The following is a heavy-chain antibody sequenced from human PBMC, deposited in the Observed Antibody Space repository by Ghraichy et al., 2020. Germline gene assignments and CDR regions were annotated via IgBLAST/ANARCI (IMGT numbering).Heavy chain of an antibody. D-gene: IGHD3-16*01. CDR2: ISGHNGNR. CDR3: ARGGFISGGDTMTPLCDF. Sequence: ASVKVSCKTSGYNFRTYGITWVRQAPGQGFEWMGWISGHNGNRRVAQRFQDRVTLTTDTYTNIAYMDLRWLRSDDTAVYFWARGGFISGGDTMTPLCDFWGQGTLVTVSS. J-gene: IGHJ4*02. CDR1: GYNFRTYG. V-gene: IGHV1-18*04.